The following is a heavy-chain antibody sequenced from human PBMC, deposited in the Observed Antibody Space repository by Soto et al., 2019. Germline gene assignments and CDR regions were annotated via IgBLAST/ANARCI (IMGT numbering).Heavy chain of an antibody. Sequence: QVQLVESGGGVVQPGRSLRLSCAASGFTFSSYAMHWVRQAPGKGLEGVAVISYDGSNKYYADSVKGRFTISRDNSKNTLYLQMNSLRAEDTAVYYCAREWWLLTSGDVWGPGTTVTVSS. J-gene: IGHJ6*02. CDR3: AREWWLLTSGDV. V-gene: IGHV3-30-3*01. CDR2: ISYDGSNK. CDR1: GFTFSSYA. D-gene: IGHD2-15*01.